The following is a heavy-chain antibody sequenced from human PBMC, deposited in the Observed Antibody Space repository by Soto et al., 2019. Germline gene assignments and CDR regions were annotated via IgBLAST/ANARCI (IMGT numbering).Heavy chain of an antibody. CDR3: ARCSPIAARSYYYYGMDV. CDR1: GYSFTSHW. V-gene: IGHV5-51*01. Sequence: GGALKISWKGFGYSFTSHWIGWVRQMPGKGLEWIGIIYPGDSATKYSPSFQGRVTMTTDTSTSTAYMELRSLRSDDTAVYYCARCSPIAARSYYYYGMDVWGQGTTVTVSS. D-gene: IGHD6-6*01. J-gene: IGHJ6*02. CDR2: IYPGDSAT.